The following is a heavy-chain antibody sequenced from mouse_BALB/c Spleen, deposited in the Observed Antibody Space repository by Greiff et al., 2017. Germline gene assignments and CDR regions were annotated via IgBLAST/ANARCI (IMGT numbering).Heavy chain of an antibody. CDR3: ASYYGTWYFDV. V-gene: IGHV14-1*02. Sequence: VQLQQSGAELVRPGALVKLSCKASGFNIKDYYMHWVKQRPEQGLEWIGWIDPENGNTIYDPKFQGKASITADTSSNTAYLQLSSLTSEDTAVYYCASYYGTWYFDVWGAGTTVTVSS. CDR1: GFNIKDYY. J-gene: IGHJ1*01. D-gene: IGHD1-1*01. CDR2: IDPENGNT.